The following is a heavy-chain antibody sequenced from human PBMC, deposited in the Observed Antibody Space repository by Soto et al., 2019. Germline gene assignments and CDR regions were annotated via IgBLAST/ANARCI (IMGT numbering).Heavy chain of an antibody. D-gene: IGHD2-15*01. Sequence: EVQLLESGGGLVQSGGSLRLSCAASGFTFSSYAMSWVRQAPGKGLEWVSAISGSGGTTYYTDSVKGRFTISRDNSKNTLYRQMNTLRAEDTAVYYCAKGGDEVVATHKDAFDVWGQGTVVTVSS. CDR2: ISGSGGTT. V-gene: IGHV3-23*01. J-gene: IGHJ3*01. CDR3: AKGGDEVVATHKDAFDV. CDR1: GFTFSSYA.